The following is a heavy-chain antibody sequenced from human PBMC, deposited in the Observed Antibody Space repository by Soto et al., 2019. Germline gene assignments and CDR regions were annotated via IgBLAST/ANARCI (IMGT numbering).Heavy chain of an antibody. CDR3: ARGGWSLDY. V-gene: IGHV4-59*01. CDR2: IYYTGNT. Sequence: SETLSLTCTVSSGSISNNYWSWIRQPPGKGLEWIGYIYYTGNTNYNPSLKSRVTISVDTSKNQFSLRLSSVTVADTAVYYCARGGWSLDYWGQGTLVTVSS. CDR1: SGSISNNY. D-gene: IGHD6-19*01. J-gene: IGHJ4*02.